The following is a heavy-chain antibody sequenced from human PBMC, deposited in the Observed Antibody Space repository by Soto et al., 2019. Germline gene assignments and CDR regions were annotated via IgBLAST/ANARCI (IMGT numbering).Heavy chain of an antibody. CDR2: IYLGDSDT. Sequence: GESLKISCNGSGHVFTNYWIGWVRQMPGKGLEWMGIIYLGDSDTRYSPSFQGQVTISADKSISTAYLQWSSLKASDTAMYYCATQALHDSRWSPWGQGTLVTVSS. D-gene: IGHD6-13*01. CDR1: GHVFTNYW. J-gene: IGHJ5*02. CDR3: ATQALHDSRWSP. V-gene: IGHV5-51*01.